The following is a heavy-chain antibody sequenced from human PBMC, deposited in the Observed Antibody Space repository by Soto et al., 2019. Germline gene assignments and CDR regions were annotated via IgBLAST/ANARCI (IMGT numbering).Heavy chain of an antibody. D-gene: IGHD6-19*01. CDR1: GGTFSSYA. CDR2: IIPIFGTA. Sequence: SVKVSCKASGGTFSSYAISWVRQAPGQGLEWMGGIIPIFGTANYAQKFQGRVTITADESTSTAYMELSSLRSEDTAVYYCAREVGAGNNWFDPWGQGTLVTVSS. V-gene: IGHV1-69*13. J-gene: IGHJ5*02. CDR3: AREVGAGNNWFDP.